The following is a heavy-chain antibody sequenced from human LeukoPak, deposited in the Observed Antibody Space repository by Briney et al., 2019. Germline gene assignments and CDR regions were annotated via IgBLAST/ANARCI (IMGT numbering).Heavy chain of an antibody. Sequence: GGSLRLSCAASGFTFSTHWMYWVRQAPGRELVWVSRISGDGSLTSYADSVKGRFTISRDNAKDTLYLQMTSLRVEDTAVYYCASVTGRKPLWGQGTLVTVSS. CDR3: ASVTGRKPL. CDR1: GFTFSTHW. CDR2: ISGDGSLT. J-gene: IGHJ4*02. V-gene: IGHV3-74*01.